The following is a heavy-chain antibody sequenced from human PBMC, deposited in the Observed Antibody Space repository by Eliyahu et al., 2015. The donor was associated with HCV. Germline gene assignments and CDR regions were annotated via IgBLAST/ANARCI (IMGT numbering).Heavy chain of an antibody. CDR2: INPSGGST. J-gene: IGHJ4*02. CDR3: ARENDRELRGFDY. V-gene: IGHV1-46*01. CDR1: GYXFTSYY. D-gene: IGHD3-16*01. Sequence: QVQLVQSGAEVKKPGASVKVSCKAXGYXFTSYYMHWVRQAPGQGXEWVGXINPSGGSTSYAQKFQGRVTMXRDTSTSTVYMELSSLRSEDTAVYYCARENDRELRGFDYWGQGTLVTVSS.